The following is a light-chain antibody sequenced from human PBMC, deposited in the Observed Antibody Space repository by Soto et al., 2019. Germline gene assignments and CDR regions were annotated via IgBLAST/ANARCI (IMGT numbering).Light chain of an antibody. CDR3: QQSYNTPLT. J-gene: IGKJ1*01. CDR1: QSISTY. CDR2: DAS. V-gene: IGKV1-39*01. Sequence: IQMTQSPSSLAASVGDRVTITCRASQSISTYVNWYRQKSGAAPELLIYDASTLQSGVPSRFRGGGSGTDFTLTISSLRLEDFATYYCQQSYNTPLTFGQGTKVEIK.